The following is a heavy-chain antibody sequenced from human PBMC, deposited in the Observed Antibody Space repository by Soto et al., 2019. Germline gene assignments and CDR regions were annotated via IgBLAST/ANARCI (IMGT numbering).Heavy chain of an antibody. J-gene: IGHJ5*02. CDR1: WYSFPSYW. D-gene: IGHD3-10*01. Sequence: GESLKISCKASWYSFPSYWIGWVRQMPGRGLEWMGIIYPSDSDTRYSPSFQGQVTISVDKSISTAYLQWSSLKASDTAMYYCARGGVRNWFDPWGQGTLVTVS. V-gene: IGHV5-51*01. CDR3: ARGGVRNWFDP. CDR2: IYPSDSDT.